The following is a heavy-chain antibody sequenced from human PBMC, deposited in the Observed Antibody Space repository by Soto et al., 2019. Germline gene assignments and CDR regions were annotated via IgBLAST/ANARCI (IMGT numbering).Heavy chain of an antibody. V-gene: IGHV3-74*01. Sequence: EVQLVESGGGLVQPGGSLRLSCAASGFTFSSYWMHWVRQAPGKGLVWVSRINSDGISTSYADSVKGRFTISRDNAKNALDLQMNSLRAEDTAVYYCVRTSLVVAAATREDYWGQGTLVTVSS. D-gene: IGHD2-15*01. CDR1: GFTFSSYW. CDR3: VRTSLVVAAATREDY. CDR2: INSDGIST. J-gene: IGHJ4*02.